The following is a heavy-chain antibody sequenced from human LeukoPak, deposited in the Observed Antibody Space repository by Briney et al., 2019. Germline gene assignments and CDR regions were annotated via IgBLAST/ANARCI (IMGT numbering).Heavy chain of an antibody. D-gene: IGHD2-15*01. CDR2: IYYSGST. Sequence: TSETLSLTCTVSGGSISSSSYYWGWIRQPPGKGLEWIGSIYYSGSTYYNPSLKSRVTISVDPSKNQFSLKLSSVTAADTAVYYCARQLGYCSGGSCYPLDYWGQGTLVTVSS. CDR1: GGSISSSSYY. V-gene: IGHV4-39*01. J-gene: IGHJ4*02. CDR3: ARQLGYCSGGSCYPLDY.